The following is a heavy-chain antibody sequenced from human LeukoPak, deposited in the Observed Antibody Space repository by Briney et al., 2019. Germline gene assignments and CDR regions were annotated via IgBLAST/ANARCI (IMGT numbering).Heavy chain of an antibody. D-gene: IGHD2-2*01. CDR1: GYTFTTYY. J-gene: IGHJ1*01. CDR2: ISAYNGNT. CDR3: ARDTLEYCSSTSCSVIQH. V-gene: IGHV1-18*04. Sequence: ASVKVSCKASGYTFTTYYMQWVRQAPGQGFEWMGWISAYNGNTNYAQNLQGRVTMTTDTSTSTAYMALRSLRSGDTAVYYCARDTLEYCSSTSCSVIQHWGQGTLVTVSS.